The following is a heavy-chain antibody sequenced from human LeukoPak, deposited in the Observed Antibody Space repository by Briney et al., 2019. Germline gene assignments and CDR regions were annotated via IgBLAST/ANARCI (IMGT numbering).Heavy chain of an antibody. CDR2: ISSSSSYI. D-gene: IGHD4-11*01. V-gene: IGHV3-21*01. CDR3: ARGLHPTNYSALDY. J-gene: IGHJ4*02. Sequence: GGSLRLSCAASVFTFSSYSMNWVRQAPGKGLEWVSSISSSSSYIYYAHSVKGRFTISRDNAKNSLYLQMNSLRAEDTAVYYCARGLHPTNYSALDYWGQGTLVTHSS. CDR1: VFTFSSYS.